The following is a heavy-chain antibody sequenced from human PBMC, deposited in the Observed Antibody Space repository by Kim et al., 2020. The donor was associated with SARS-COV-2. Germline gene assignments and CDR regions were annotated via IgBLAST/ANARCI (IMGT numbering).Heavy chain of an antibody. CDR2: IYYSGST. Sequence: SETLSLTCTVSGGSISSSSYYWGWIRQPPGKGLEWIGSIYYSGSTYYNPSLKSRVTISVDTSKNQFSLKLSSVTAADTAGYYCARHGEDCSSTSCYNAKDYYYYDCMDVWGQGTTVTVSS. CDR1: GGSISSSSYY. J-gene: IGHJ6*02. V-gene: IGHV4-39*01. D-gene: IGHD2-2*02. CDR3: ARHGEDCSSTSCYNAKDYYYYDCMDV.